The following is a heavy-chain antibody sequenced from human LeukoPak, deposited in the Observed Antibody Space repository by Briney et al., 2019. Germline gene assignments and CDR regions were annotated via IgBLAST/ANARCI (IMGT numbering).Heavy chain of an antibody. CDR2: VSAYNGNT. D-gene: IGHD1-20*01. CDR3: ARGEEYNWNDGNYFDY. J-gene: IGHJ4*02. CDR1: GGTFSSYA. V-gene: IGHV1-18*01. Sequence: ASVKVSCKASGGTFSSYAISWVRQAPGQGLEWMGWVSAYNGNTNYAQKLQGRVTMTTDTSTSTAYMELRSLRSDDTAVYYCARGEEYNWNDGNYFDYWGQGTLVTVSS.